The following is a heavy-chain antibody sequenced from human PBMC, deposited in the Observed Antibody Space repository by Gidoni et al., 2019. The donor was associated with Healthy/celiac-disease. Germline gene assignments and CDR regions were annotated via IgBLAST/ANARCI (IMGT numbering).Heavy chain of an antibody. Sequence: QVQLVESGGGLVKPGGSLRLSCAASGFTFSDYYMSWIRQAPGKGLEWVSYISSSGSTIYYATVKGRFTISRDNAKNSLYLQMNSLRAEDTAVYYCARGYCSSTSCRYFDYWGQGTLVTVSS. J-gene: IGHJ4*02. CDR2: ISSSGSTI. CDR1: GFTFSDYY. CDR3: ARGYCSSTSCRYFDY. D-gene: IGHD2-2*01. V-gene: IGHV3-11*01.